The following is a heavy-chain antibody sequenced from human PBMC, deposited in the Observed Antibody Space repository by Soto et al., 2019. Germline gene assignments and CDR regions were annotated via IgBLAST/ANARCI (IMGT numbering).Heavy chain of an antibody. V-gene: IGHV3-73*02. J-gene: IGHJ4*02. CDR2: TRSKAHSYAT. CDR1: GFSFSDSA. Sequence: EVQLVESGGGLVQPGGSLKLSCAASGFSFSDSAIHWVRQASGKGLEWVGRTRSKAHSYATAFAASVKGRFTISRDDSKNTVYLQMNSLKTEDTAVYYCTRHTVDYWGQGTLVIVSS. CDR3: TRHTVDY. D-gene: IGHD4-4*01.